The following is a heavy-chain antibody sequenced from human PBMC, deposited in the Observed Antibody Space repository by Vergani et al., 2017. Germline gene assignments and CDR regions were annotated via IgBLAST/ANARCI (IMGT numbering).Heavy chain of an antibody. Sequence: EVQLVESGGGLVQPGGSLRLSCAASGFTFSSYSMNWVRQAPGKGLEWVSYISSGSSTIYYADSVKGRITISRDNAKNSVYLQMNSLRAEDTAVYYCARADILTGWSWFDPWGQGTLVTVSS. CDR2: ISSGSSTI. CDR3: ARADILTGWSWFDP. V-gene: IGHV3-48*01. D-gene: IGHD3-9*01. CDR1: GFTFSSYS. J-gene: IGHJ5*02.